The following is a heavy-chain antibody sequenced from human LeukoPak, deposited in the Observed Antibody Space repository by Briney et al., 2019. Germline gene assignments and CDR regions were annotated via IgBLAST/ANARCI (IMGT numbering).Heavy chain of an antibody. D-gene: IGHD4-17*01. J-gene: IGHJ5*02. Sequence: GGSLRLSCAASGFTFSSYWMHWVRQAPGKGLVWVSRINTDGSSTSYADSVKGRFTISRDNAKNTLYLQMNSLRAEDTAVYYCAREVGENWFDPWGQGTLVTVSS. CDR3: AREVGENWFDP. V-gene: IGHV3-74*01. CDR2: INTDGSST. CDR1: GFTFSSYW.